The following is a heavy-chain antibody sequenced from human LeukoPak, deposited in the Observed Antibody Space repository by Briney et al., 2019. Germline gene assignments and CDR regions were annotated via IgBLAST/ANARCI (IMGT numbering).Heavy chain of an antibody. CDR1: GYTFTSYG. Sequence: ASVKVSCKASGYTFTSYGISWVLQAPGQGLECMGWISAYNGNTNYAQKLQGRVTMTTDTSTSTAYMELRSLRSDDTAVYYCARDFRSLPPSDYYGSGNPKGGLVDWFDPWGQGTLVTVSS. CDR2: ISAYNGNT. J-gene: IGHJ5*02. V-gene: IGHV1-18*01. CDR3: ARDFRSLPPSDYYGSGNPKGGLVDWFDP. D-gene: IGHD3-10*01.